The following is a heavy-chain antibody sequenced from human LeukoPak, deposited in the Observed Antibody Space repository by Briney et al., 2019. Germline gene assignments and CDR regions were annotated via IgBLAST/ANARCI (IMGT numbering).Heavy chain of an antibody. J-gene: IGHJ5*02. Sequence: PSETLSLTCTVSGGSISSSSYYWCWIRQPPGKGMEWIGSIYYSGSTYYNPSLKIRVAISVDTSNNQFSLELISVTAADTAVYYCGRVRFVDIVPTNCSDPGGQGTLVTVSS. D-gene: IGHD5-12*01. CDR2: IYYSGST. CDR1: GGSISSSSYY. V-gene: IGHV4-39*07. CDR3: GRVRFVDIVPTNCSDP.